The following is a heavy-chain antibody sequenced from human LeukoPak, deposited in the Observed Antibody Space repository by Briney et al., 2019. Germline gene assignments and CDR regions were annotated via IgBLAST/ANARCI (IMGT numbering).Heavy chain of an antibody. CDR1: GFTFSNFW. V-gene: IGHV3-7*03. Sequence: GESLRLSCTASGFTFSNFWMGWVRQAPGKGLEWVANIKQDETEKFYLGSVKGRFTISRDNAKNSLYLQMNSLRVEDTALYYCAREYFTDWAFDIWGQGTMVTVSS. D-gene: IGHD3-9*01. J-gene: IGHJ3*02. CDR3: AREYFTDWAFDI. CDR2: IKQDETEK.